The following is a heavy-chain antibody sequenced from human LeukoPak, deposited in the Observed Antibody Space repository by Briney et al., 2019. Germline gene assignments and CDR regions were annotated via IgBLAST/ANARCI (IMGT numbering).Heavy chain of an antibody. CDR1: GFTFSSYW. V-gene: IGHV3-7*01. CDR2: INPDGSDK. Sequence: PGGSLRLSCAASGFTFSSYWMTWVRHAPGKGLEWVAYINPDGSDKKYVDSVEGRFSTSRDNAKNSLFLQMDSLRAEDTAVYYCARYNYYGSSGHLYWGQGTLVTVSS. CDR3: ARYNYYGSSGHLY. J-gene: IGHJ4*02. D-gene: IGHD3-22*01.